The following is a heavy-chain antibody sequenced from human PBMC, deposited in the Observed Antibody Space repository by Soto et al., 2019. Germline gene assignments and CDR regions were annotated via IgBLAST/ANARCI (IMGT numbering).Heavy chain of an antibody. J-gene: IGHJ4*02. CDR3: ARAFSGPMDY. CDR1: GYPFTHYD. CDR2: IDPSGGST. V-gene: IGHV1-46*01. Sequence: SFQASGYPFTHYDMHCVRQAPGQGLEWMGIIDPSGGSTRNAQKFQGRVTMTRDTSTRTVYMELSSLRSEDTAGYYCARAFSGPMDYWGRGSMVTVSS. D-gene: IGHD3-10*01.